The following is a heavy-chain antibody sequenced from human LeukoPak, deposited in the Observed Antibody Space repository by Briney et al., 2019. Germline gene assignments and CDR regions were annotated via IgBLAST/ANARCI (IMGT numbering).Heavy chain of an antibody. CDR3: ARHGYDYGDYQYYYYMDV. J-gene: IGHJ6*03. Sequence: SETLSLTCAVYGGSFSGYYWGWIRQPPGKGLEWIGSIYYSGTTYYNPSLKSRVTISFDTSKNEFSLKLNSVTAADAAVYYCARHGYDYGDYQYYYYMDVWGKGTTVIISS. CDR2: IYYSGTT. D-gene: IGHD4-17*01. CDR1: GGSFSGYY. V-gene: IGHV4-39*01.